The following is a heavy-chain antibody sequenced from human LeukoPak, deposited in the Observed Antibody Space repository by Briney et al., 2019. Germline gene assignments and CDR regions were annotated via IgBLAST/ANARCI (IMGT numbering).Heavy chain of an antibody. D-gene: IGHD3-10*01. V-gene: IGHV3-7*01. Sequence: PGGSLRLSCVASGFTFSRYWMTWVRQAPGKGLEWVANIKEDGSEKDYVDSVKGRFTISRDNAKNSLYLQMNSLRTEDTAVYYCARVGLGVGSGRKASGLDPWGQGTVVTVSS. CDR3: ARVGLGVGSGRKASGLDP. CDR2: IKEDGSEK. J-gene: IGHJ5*02. CDR1: GFTFSRYW.